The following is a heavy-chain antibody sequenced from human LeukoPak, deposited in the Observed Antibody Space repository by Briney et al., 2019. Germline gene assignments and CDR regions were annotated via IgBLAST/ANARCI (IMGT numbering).Heavy chain of an antibody. CDR1: GGTFSCYA. D-gene: IGHD2-21*02. J-gene: IGHJ5*02. Sequence: SVKDSCKASGGTFSCYAISWVRQAPGQGLEWMGRIIPILGIANYAQKFQGRVTITADKSTSTAYMELSSLRSEDTAVYYCARVQFRLLSRWFGPWGQGTLVTVSS. CDR3: ARVQFRLLSRWFGP. CDR2: IIPILGIA. V-gene: IGHV1-69*04.